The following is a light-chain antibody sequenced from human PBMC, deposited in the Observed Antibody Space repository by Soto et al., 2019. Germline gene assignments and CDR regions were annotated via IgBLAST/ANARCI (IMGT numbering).Light chain of an antibody. CDR2: QNS. V-gene: IGLV3-1*01. CDR1: KLGDKY. Sequence: SYELTQPPSVSVSPGQTASITCSGDKLGDKYACWYQQKPGQSPVLVIYQNSKRPSGIPERFSGSNSGNTATLTISGTQAMDEADYYCQAWGSSTVVFVGGTKLTVL. CDR3: QAWGSSTVV. J-gene: IGLJ2*01.